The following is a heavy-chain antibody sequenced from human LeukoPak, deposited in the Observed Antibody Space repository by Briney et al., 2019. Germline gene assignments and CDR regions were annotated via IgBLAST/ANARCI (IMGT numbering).Heavy chain of an antibody. CDR2: ISSSFAI. V-gene: IGHV3-48*03. D-gene: IGHD5-12*01. CDR3: ARSLSGYNTDPFFEQ. J-gene: IGHJ4*02. Sequence: GGSLRLSCVVSGFTFSSFEMNWVRQPPGRGREGVSYISSSFAIHYADSVKGRFTISRDNARDSLYLQMSSLRADDTAVYYCARSLSGYNTDPFFEQWGQGALVTVSS. CDR1: GFTFSSFE.